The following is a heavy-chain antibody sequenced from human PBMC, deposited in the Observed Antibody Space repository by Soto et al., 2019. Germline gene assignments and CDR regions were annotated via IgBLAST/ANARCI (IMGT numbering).Heavy chain of an antibody. CDR3: AKDITGTVSYYGMEV. D-gene: IGHD1-20*01. J-gene: IGHJ6*02. CDR1: GFTFSSYG. Sequence: PGGSLRLSCAASGFTFSSYGMHWVRQAPGKGLEWVAVISYDGSNKYYADSVKGRFTISRDSSKNTLYLQMNSLRAEDTAVYYCAKDITGTVSYYGMEVWGQGTTVTVSS. CDR2: ISYDGSNK. V-gene: IGHV3-30*18.